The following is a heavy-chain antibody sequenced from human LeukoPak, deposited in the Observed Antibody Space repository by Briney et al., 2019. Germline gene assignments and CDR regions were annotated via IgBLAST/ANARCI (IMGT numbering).Heavy chain of an antibody. D-gene: IGHD6-6*01. Sequence: GGSLRLSCAASGFTFSNYWMSWVRQAPGKGLEWVANINQDGGVKYYVDSLKGRFTISRDNAKNSLYLQMTSMRGDDTAVYYGARIGYSSSSEDYWGQGTLVTVSS. J-gene: IGHJ4*02. CDR3: ARIGYSSSSEDY. CDR2: INQDGGVK. CDR1: GFTFSNYW. V-gene: IGHV3-7*01.